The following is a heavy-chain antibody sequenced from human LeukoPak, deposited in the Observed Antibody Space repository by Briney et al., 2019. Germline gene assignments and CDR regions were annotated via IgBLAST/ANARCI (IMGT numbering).Heavy chain of an antibody. Sequence: PSETLSLTCTVSGGSISSYYWSWIRQPPGKGLEWIGYIYYSGSTNYNPSLKSRVTISVDTSKNQFSLKLSSVTAADTAVYYCASDKTGLDYWGQGTLVTVSS. D-gene: IGHD1-1*01. V-gene: IGHV4-59*01. CDR2: IYYSGST. J-gene: IGHJ4*02. CDR1: GGSISSYY. CDR3: ASDKTGLDY.